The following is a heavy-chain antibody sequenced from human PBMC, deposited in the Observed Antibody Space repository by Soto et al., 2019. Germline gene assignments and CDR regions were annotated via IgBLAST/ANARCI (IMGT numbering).Heavy chain of an antibody. J-gene: IGHJ4*02. CDR2: IIPIFGTA. Sequence: QVQLVQSGAEVKKPGSSVKVSCKASGGTFSSYAISWVRQAHGQGLEWMGGIIPIFGTANYAQKFQGRVTITADEYTSTAYMELSSLRSEDTAVYSCARRRSGSYYFEYWGQGTLVTVSS. CDR3: ARRRSGSYYFEY. D-gene: IGHD1-26*01. CDR1: GGTFSSYA. V-gene: IGHV1-69*01.